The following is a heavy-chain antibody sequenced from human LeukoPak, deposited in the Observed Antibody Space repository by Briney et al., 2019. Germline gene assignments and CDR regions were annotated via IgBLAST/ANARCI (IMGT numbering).Heavy chain of an antibody. Sequence: ASVKVSCKASGYTFTSYDINWVRQATGQGLEWMGWINPNSGGTNYAQKFQGRVTMTRDTSISTAYMELSRLRSDDTAVYYCARSRRDGYNPFDYWGQGTLVTVSS. CDR1: GYTFTSYD. D-gene: IGHD5-24*01. V-gene: IGHV1-2*02. CDR3: ARSRRDGYNPFDY. CDR2: INPNSGGT. J-gene: IGHJ4*02.